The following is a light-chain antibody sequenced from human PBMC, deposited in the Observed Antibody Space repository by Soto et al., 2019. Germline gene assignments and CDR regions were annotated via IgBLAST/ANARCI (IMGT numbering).Light chain of an antibody. CDR3: QQYGSSQGWT. Sequence: EIVLTQSPGTLSLSPGERDTLSCRASQSVSSSYLAWYQQKPGQAPRLLIYGASSRATGIPDRFSGSGSGTDFTLTISRLEPEDFAVYYCQQYGSSQGWTFGQGTKVDIK. V-gene: IGKV3-20*01. CDR1: QSVSSSY. J-gene: IGKJ1*01. CDR2: GAS.